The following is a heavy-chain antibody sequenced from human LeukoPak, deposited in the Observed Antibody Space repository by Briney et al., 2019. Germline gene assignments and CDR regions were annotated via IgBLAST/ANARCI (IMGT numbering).Heavy chain of an antibody. D-gene: IGHD1/OR15-1a*01. CDR3: ARVNRRTNWFDP. CDR1: GYTFTSYY. V-gene: IGHV1-46*01. Sequence: ASVKVSCKASGYTFTSYYMHWVRQAPGQGLEWMGIINPSGGSTSYAQKFQGRATMTRDTSTSTVYMELSSLRSEDTAVYYCARVNRRTNWFDPWGQGTLVTVSS. CDR2: INPSGGST. J-gene: IGHJ5*02.